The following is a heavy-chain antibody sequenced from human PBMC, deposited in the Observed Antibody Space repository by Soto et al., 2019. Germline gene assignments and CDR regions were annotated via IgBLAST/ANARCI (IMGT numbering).Heavy chain of an antibody. CDR2: IYYSGST. CDR1: GGSISSYY. CDR3: ARRYGTSFDY. J-gene: IGHJ4*02. V-gene: IGHV4-59*01. D-gene: IGHD4-17*01. Sequence: PSETLSLTCTVSGGSISSYYWSWIRQPPGKGLEWIGYIYYSGSTNYNPSLKSRVTISVDTSKNQFSLKLSSVTAADTAVYYCARRYGTSFDYWGQGTLLTVSA.